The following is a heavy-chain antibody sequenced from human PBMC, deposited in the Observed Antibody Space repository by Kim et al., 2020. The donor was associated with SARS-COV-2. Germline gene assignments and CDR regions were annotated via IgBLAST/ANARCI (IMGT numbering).Heavy chain of an antibody. V-gene: IGHV3-23*01. CDR3: AKVEVDNWNDGDAFDV. Sequence: GGSLRLSCTVSTLTFSSDTMTWVRQAPGKGLEWVSSISGSGMTTHYADSVKGRFTVSRDNSQRSFYLQMSSLRVDDTATYYCAKVEVDNWNDGDAFDVWGQGTLVTVSS. CDR2: ISGSGMTT. D-gene: IGHD1-1*01. CDR1: TLTFSSDT. J-gene: IGHJ3*01.